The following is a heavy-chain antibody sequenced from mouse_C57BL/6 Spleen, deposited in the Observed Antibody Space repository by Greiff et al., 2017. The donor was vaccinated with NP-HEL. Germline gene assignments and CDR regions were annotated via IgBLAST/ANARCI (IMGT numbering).Heavy chain of an antibody. Sequence: DVQLQESGPGLVKPSQSLSLTCSVTGYSITSGYYWNWIRQFPGNKLEWMGYISYDGSNNYNPSLKNRISITRDTSKNQFFLKLNSVTTEDTATYYCARDRYAMDYWGQGTSVTVSS. CDR1: GYSITSGYY. V-gene: IGHV3-6*01. CDR2: ISYDGSN. CDR3: ARDRYAMDY. J-gene: IGHJ4*01.